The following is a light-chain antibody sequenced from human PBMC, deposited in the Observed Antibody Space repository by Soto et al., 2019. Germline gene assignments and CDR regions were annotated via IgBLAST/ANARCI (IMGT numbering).Light chain of an antibody. J-gene: IGKJ4*01. V-gene: IGKV3-15*01. Sequence: EKVMTQSPAALSVSPGERATLSCRASQSVNSNLAWYQQKAGQAPWLLLYGASTRATGITARFSGSASGTEFTLTISSLQSEDSAVYYCQQYNDWPLTFGGGTKVEIK. CDR1: QSVNSN. CDR2: GAS. CDR3: QQYNDWPLT.